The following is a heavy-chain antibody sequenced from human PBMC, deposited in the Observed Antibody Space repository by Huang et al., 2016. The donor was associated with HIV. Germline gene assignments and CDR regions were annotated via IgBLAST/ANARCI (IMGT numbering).Heavy chain of an antibody. CDR2: IDHRGTT. Sequence: QVRLHQWGTGVLKPSETLSLKCAVYGGSFNGHFWTWIRQSPGKGLEWIGEIDHRGTTSYNPSLKSRVTMSLDTSKSQFYLNLTSVTATDTATYYCARPRMTEGNSDSMWSYFDSWGQGTPVIVSS. J-gene: IGHJ4*02. V-gene: IGHV4-34*01. D-gene: IGHD2-21*02. CDR3: ARPRMTEGNSDSMWSYFDS. CDR1: GGSFNGHF.